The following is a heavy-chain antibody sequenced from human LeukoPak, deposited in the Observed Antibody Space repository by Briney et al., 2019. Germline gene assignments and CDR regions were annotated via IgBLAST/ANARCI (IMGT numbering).Heavy chain of an antibody. CDR2: IKSKTDGGTT. CDR1: GFTFTNAW. J-gene: IGHJ6*02. Sequence: GGSLRLSCAASGFTFTNAWMSWVRQAPGKGLEWVGRIKSKTDGGTTDYAAPVKGRFTISRDDSKNTLYLQMNSLKTEDTAVYYCTTHSSSYYYGMDVWGQGTTVTVSS. D-gene: IGHD6-13*01. CDR3: TTHSSSYYYGMDV. V-gene: IGHV3-15*01.